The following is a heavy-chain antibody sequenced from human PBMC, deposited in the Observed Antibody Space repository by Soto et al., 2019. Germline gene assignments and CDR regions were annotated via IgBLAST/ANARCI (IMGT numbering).Heavy chain of an antibody. CDR2: IIPIFGTA. CDR3: AKGGWELLPYYFDY. D-gene: IGHD1-26*01. J-gene: IGHJ4*02. Sequence: QVQLVQSGAEVKKPGSSVKVSCKASGGNFSSYAISWVRQAPGQGLEWMGGIIPIFGTANYAQKFQGRVTITADESTSTAYMELSSLRSEDTAVYYCAKGGWELLPYYFDYWGQGTLVTVSS. CDR1: GGNFSSYA. V-gene: IGHV1-69*01.